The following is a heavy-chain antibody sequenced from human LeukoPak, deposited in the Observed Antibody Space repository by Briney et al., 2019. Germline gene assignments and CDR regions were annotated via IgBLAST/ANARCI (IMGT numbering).Heavy chain of an antibody. V-gene: IGHV4-59*08. D-gene: IGHD6-13*01. Sequence: PETLSLTCTVSGGSISSYYWSWIRQPPGKGLEWIGYIYYSGSTTYNPSLKSRVTISVDTSKNQFSLKLSSVTAADTAVYYCASSSSWYVFDYWGQGTLVAASS. CDR3: ASSSSWYVFDY. J-gene: IGHJ4*02. CDR1: GGSISSYY. CDR2: IYYSGST.